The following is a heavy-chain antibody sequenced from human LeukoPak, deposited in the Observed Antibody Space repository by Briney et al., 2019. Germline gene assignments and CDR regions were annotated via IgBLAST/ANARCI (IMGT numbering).Heavy chain of an antibody. Sequence: ASVKVSCKASGYTFTGYYMHWVRQAPGQGLESMVWINPNSGGTNYAQKFQGRVTMTRDTSISTAYMELSRLRSDDTAVYYCARDWGSGWYGLYDFDYWGQGTLVTVSS. CDR3: ARDWGSGWYGLYDFDY. D-gene: IGHD6-19*01. CDR1: GYTFTGYY. V-gene: IGHV1-2*02. CDR2: INPNSGGT. J-gene: IGHJ4*02.